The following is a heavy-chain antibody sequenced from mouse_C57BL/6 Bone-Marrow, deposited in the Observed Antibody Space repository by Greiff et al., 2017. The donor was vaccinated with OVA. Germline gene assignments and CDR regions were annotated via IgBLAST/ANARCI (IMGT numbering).Heavy chain of an antibody. D-gene: IGHD2-1*01. CDR3: ARSPGDYGNYWYFDV. V-gene: IGHV1-81*01. J-gene: IGHJ1*03. CDR1: GYTFTSYG. Sequence: VQLQQSGAELARPGASVKLSCKASGYTFTSYGISWVKQRTGQGLEWIGEIYPRSGNTYYNEKFKGKATLTADKSSSTAYMELRSLTSEDSAVYVCARSPGDYGNYWYFDVWGTGTTVTVSS. CDR2: IYPRSGNT.